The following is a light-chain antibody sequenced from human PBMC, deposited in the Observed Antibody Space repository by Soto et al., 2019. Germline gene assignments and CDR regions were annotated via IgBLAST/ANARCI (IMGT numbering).Light chain of an antibody. CDR3: AAWDDILNGYV. CDR1: SSNIESNT. Sequence: QSVLTQPPSASGTPVQRVTISCSGSSSNIESNTVTWYQQLPGTAPKLVIYSNYDRPSGVPDRFSGSTSGTSASLVIRGLQSEDEAGYYCAAWDDILNGYVFGGGNKVTVL. J-gene: IGLJ1*01. CDR2: SNY. V-gene: IGLV1-44*01.